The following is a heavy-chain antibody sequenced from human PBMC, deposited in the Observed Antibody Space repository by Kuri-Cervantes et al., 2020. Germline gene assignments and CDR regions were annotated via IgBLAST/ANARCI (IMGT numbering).Heavy chain of an antibody. CDR3: AKMAYGSSFYNNHFDF. CDR1: GFTFSSYG. D-gene: IGHD6-13*01. V-gene: IGHV3-30*18. Sequence: GESLKISCAASGFTFSSYGMHWVRQAPGKGLEWVAVVSYDGSNKYCADSVKGRFAVSRDNSKNTLYLQMNRLRPEDTAVYYCAKMAYGSSFYNNHFDFWGQGTLVTVSS. J-gene: IGHJ4*02. CDR2: VSYDGSNK.